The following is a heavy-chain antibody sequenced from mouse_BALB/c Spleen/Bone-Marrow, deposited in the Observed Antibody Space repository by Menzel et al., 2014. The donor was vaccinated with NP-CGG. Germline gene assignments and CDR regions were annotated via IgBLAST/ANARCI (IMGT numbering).Heavy chain of an antibody. Sequence: EVQLQQSGTVLARPGASVEMSCKASGYSFTSYWTHWVKQRPGQGLEWIGAIYPGNSDTSYNQKFKGKAKLTAVTSASTAYMELSSLTNEDSAVYYCTRGAYYDYSYYAMDYWGQGTSVTVSS. CDR1: GYSFTSYW. D-gene: IGHD2-4*01. V-gene: IGHV1-5*01. CDR2: IYPGNSDT. CDR3: TRGAYYDYSYYAMDY. J-gene: IGHJ4*01.